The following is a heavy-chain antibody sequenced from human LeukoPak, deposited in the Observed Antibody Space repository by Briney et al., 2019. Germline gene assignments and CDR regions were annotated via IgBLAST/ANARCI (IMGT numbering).Heavy chain of an antibody. CDR2: IRPDGRET. V-gene: IGHV3-74*01. CDR3: GRDAVLRSGSVDY. CDR1: GFTFTNHW. Sequence: PGGSLRLSCAASGFTFTNHWMHWVRQAPGKGLVWVSRIRPDGRETNHADSVKGRFTISGDNAKNTLYLQMNSLGAEDTAVYYCGRDAVLRSGSVDYWGQRVLVTVSS. D-gene: IGHD3-10*01. J-gene: IGHJ4*02.